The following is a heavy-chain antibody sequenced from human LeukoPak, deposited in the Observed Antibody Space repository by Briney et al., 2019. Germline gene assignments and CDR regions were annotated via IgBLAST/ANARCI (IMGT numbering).Heavy chain of an antibody. CDR2: ISGSGGST. CDR3: ARDPEQWLVHNY. Sequence: GGSLRLSCAASGFTFSSYAMSWVRQAPGKGLEWVSAISGSGGSTYYADSVKGRFTISRDNAKNSLYLQMNSLRAEDTAVYYCARDPEQWLVHNYWGQGTLVTVSS. V-gene: IGHV3-23*01. CDR1: GFTFSSYA. D-gene: IGHD6-19*01. J-gene: IGHJ4*02.